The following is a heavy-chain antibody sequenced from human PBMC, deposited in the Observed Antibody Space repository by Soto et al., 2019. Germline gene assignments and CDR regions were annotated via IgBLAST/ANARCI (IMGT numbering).Heavy chain of an antibody. CDR2: IYYSGST. V-gene: IGHV4-59*01. J-gene: IGHJ3*02. CDR1: GGSISSYY. CDR3: ARVWGYSYGSHDAFDI. Sequence: QVQLQESGPGLVKPSETLSLTCTVSGGSISSYYWSWIRQPPGKGLEWIGYIYYSGSTNYNPSLKSRVTISVDTSKNQFSLKLSSVTAADTAVYYCARVWGYSYGSHDAFDIWGQGTMVTVSS. D-gene: IGHD5-18*01.